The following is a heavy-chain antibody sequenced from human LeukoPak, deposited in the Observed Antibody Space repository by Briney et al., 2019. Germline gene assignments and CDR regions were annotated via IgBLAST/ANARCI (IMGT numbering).Heavy chain of an antibody. J-gene: IGHJ5*02. Sequence: SETLSLTCTVSGGSISSYYWSWIRQPPGKGLEWIGSIYTSGSTNYNPSLKSRVTISVDTSKNQFSLKLSSVTAADTAVYYCARQSGSDWFDPWGQGTLVTVSS. CDR3: ARQSGSDWFDP. CDR2: IYTSGST. V-gene: IGHV4-4*09. CDR1: GGSISSYY.